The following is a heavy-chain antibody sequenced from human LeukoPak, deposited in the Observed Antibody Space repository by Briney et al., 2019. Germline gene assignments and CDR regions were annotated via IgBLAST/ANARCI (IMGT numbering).Heavy chain of an antibody. CDR1: GGSISSHY. Sequence: PSETLSLTCTVSGGSISSHYWSWIRQPAGKGLEWIGRIYTSGSTNYNPSLKSRVTMSVDTSKNQFSLKLSSVTAADTAVYYCARADVYGDGYNYYFDYWGQGTLVTVSS. V-gene: IGHV4-4*07. D-gene: IGHD5-24*01. CDR3: ARADVYGDGYNYYFDY. J-gene: IGHJ4*02. CDR2: IYTSGST.